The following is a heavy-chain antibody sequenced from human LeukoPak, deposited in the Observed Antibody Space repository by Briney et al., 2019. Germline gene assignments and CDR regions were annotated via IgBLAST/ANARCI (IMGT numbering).Heavy chain of an antibody. V-gene: IGHV4-30-2*01. CDR3: ARGYSSSWTGDYYFDY. D-gene: IGHD6-13*01. Sequence: SETLSLTCAVSGGSISSGGYSWSWIRQPPGKGLEWIGYIYHSGSTYYNPSLKSRVTISVDRSKNQFSLKLSSVTAADTAVYYCARGYSSSWTGDYYFDYWGQGTLVTVSS. J-gene: IGHJ4*02. CDR1: GGSISSGGYS. CDR2: IYHSGST.